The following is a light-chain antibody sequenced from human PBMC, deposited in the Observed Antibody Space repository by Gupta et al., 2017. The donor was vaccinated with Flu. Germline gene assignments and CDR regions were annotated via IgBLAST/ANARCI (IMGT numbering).Light chain of an antibody. CDR2: DVS. CDR1: HGDVGAYNM. Sequence: QPALTHPRSVSGSPGQSVTIPCTGTHGDVGAYNMVSWYQLHPGTPPKLSMYDVSKRPSGVPDRFSGSKFANTASLTISGLQAEDEAYYYCSSYTGTPTTVFGGGTTLTVL. CDR3: SSYTGTPTTV. J-gene: IGLJ3*02. V-gene: IGLV2-11*01.